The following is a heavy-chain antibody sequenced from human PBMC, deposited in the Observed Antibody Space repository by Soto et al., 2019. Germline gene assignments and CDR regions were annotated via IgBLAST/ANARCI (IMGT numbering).Heavy chain of an antibody. V-gene: IGHV2-5*02. J-gene: IGHJ4*01. CDR1: GFSLSTSGVG. D-gene: IGHD4-17*01. Sequence: QITLKESGPTLVKPTQTLTLTCNLSGFSLSTSGVGVGWFRQPPGKALEWLALLYWGDDKRYRPSLKNRLTVTKDTSEARVVPTSTNLDPVDISKDFCAYCPWVTVTTAYFKSWAHGTQVPVSS. CDR2: LYWGDDK. CDR3: AYCPWVTVTTAYFKS.